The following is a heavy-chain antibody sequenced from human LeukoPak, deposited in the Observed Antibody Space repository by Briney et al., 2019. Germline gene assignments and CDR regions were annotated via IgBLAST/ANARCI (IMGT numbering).Heavy chain of an antibody. V-gene: IGHV1-18*01. Sequence: ASVKVSCKASGYTFTSYGISWVRQAPGQGLEWMGWISAYNGNTNYAQKLQGRVTMATDTSTSTAHMELRSLRSDDTAVYYCARSEDYGGPFDPWGQGTLVTVSS. CDR1: GYTFTSYG. CDR3: ARSEDYGGPFDP. J-gene: IGHJ5*02. D-gene: IGHD4-17*01. CDR2: ISAYNGNT.